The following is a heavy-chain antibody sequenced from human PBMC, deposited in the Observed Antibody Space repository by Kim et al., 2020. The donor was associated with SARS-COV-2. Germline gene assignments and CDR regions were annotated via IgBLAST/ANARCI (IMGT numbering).Heavy chain of an antibody. CDR1: GGTFSSYA. Sequence: SVKVSCKASGGTFSSYAISWVRQAPGQGLEWMGGIIPIFGTANYAQKFQGRVTITADESTSTAYMELSSLRSEDTAVYYCARVRDYYGSGSYCWFVFDPWGQGTLVTVSS. D-gene: IGHD3-10*01. V-gene: IGHV1-69*13. J-gene: IGHJ5*02. CDR3: ARVRDYYGSGSYCWFVFDP. CDR2: IIPIFGTA.